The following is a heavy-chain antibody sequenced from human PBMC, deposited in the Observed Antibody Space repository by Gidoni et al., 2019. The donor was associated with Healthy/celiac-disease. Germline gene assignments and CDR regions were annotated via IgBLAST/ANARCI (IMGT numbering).Heavy chain of an antibody. CDR2: ISYDGSNK. CDR3: AGEYSSSWYGRVNWFDP. CDR1: GFPFSSYA. J-gene: IGHJ5*02. V-gene: IGHV3-30*04. Sequence: QVQLVESGGGVVQPGRSLRLSCAASGFPFSSYAMHWVRQAPGKGLEWVAVISYDGSNKYYADSVKGRFTISRDNSKNTLYLQMNSLRAEDTAVYYCAGEYSSSWYGRVNWFDPWGQGTLVTVSS. D-gene: IGHD6-13*01.